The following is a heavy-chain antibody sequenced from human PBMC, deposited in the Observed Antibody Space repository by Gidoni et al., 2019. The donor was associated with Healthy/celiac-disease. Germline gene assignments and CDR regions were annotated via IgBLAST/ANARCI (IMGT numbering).Heavy chain of an antibody. Sequence: EVQLVESGGGLVKPGGSLRLSCAASGFTFSSYSMNWVRQAPGKGLEWVSSISSSSSYIYYADSVKGRFTISRDNAKNSLYLQMNSLRAEDTAVYYCARFIEGYCSSTSCLDYNYFDYWGQGTLVTVSS. CDR2: ISSSSSYI. CDR3: ARFIEGYCSSTSCLDYNYFDY. J-gene: IGHJ4*02. D-gene: IGHD2-2*01. V-gene: IGHV3-21*01. CDR1: GFTFSSYS.